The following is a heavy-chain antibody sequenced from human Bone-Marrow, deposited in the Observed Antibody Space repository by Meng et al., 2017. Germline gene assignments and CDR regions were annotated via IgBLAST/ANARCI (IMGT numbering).Heavy chain of an antibody. CDR3: ARDEDISAAGKLFGDY. V-gene: IGHV1-2*06. CDR1: GYNFPDYY. CDR2: IDPKNGDT. J-gene: IGHJ4*02. Sequence: QVQLVQSGAEVKKPGASVKVSCKPSGYNFPDYYIHWVRQAPGQGLEWMGRIDPKNGDTHYAQKFQGRVTMTGDTSISTAYMDLSGLRSDDTAVNYCARDEDISAAGKLFGDYWGQGTLVTVSS. D-gene: IGHD6-13*01.